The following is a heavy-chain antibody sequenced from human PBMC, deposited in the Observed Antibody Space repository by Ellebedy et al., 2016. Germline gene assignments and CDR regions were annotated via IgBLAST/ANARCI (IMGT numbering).Heavy chain of an antibody. CDR3: VRSGESAYYFDY. V-gene: IGHV3-7*01. CDR1: GFTFSTYW. J-gene: IGHJ4*02. D-gene: IGHD3-10*01. Sequence: GESLKISXTASGFTFSTYWMSWVRQAPGKGLEWVANIKGDESQKKYVGSVKGRFTISRDNAKNSLFLQMNSVRAEDTAVFYCVRSGESAYYFDYWGQGILVTVSS. CDR2: IKGDESQK.